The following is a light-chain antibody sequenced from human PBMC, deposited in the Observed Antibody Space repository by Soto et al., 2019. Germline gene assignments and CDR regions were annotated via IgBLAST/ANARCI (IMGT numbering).Light chain of an antibody. CDR2: HAS. Sequence: EIVMTQSPATVSVSPGERATLSCRASQSVSDRLAWYQQKPGQAPRLLIYHASARATGSPARFSGSGSGTEFTLTISGLQSEDFAVYYCQQYNNWPPWTFGQGTKVDIK. J-gene: IGKJ1*01. CDR1: QSVSDR. CDR3: QQYNNWPPWT. V-gene: IGKV3-15*01.